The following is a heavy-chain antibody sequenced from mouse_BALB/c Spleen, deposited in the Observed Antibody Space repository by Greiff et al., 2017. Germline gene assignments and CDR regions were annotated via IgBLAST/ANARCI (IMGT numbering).Heavy chain of an antibody. J-gene: IGHJ4*01. CDR2: INSNGGST. D-gene: IGHD1-1*01. Sequence: EVMLVESGGGLVQPGGSLKLSCAASGFTFSSYGMSWVRQTPDKRLELVATINSNGGSTYYPDSVKGRFTISRDNAKNTLYLQMSSLKSEDTAMYDCARDSCYCGIGSYAMDYWGQGTSVTVSS. CDR3: ARDSCYCGIGSYAMDY. CDR1: GFTFSSYG. V-gene: IGHV5-6-3*01.